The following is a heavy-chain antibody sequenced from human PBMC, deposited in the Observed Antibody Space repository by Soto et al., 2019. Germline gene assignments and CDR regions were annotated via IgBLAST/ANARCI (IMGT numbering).Heavy chain of an antibody. CDR3: ASQRVLLWFGELLTGGMDV. D-gene: IGHD3-10*01. CDR2: IYYSGRT. Sequence: QVQLQESGPGLVKPSQTLSLTCTVSGGSVSGGDYYWSWIRQPPGKGLEWVGDIYYSGRTYYNPSLKGRVTISVDTSKNQFSLKLSSVTAADTAVYYCASQRVLLWFGELLTGGMDVWGQGTTVTVSS. CDR1: GGSVSGGDYY. J-gene: IGHJ6*02. V-gene: IGHV4-30-4*01.